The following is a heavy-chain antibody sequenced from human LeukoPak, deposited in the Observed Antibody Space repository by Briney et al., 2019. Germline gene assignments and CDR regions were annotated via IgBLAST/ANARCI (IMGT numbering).Heavy chain of an antibody. CDR1: GGSISSGSYY. J-gene: IGHJ4*02. D-gene: IGHD3-22*01. CDR2: IYTSGST. Sequence: PSETLSLTCTVSGGSISSGSYYWSWIRQPAGKGLEWIGRIYTSGSTNYNPSLKSRVTISVDTSKNQFSLKLSSVTAADTAVYYCARKDYYDSNGLDYWGQGSLVTVSS. V-gene: IGHV4-61*02. CDR3: ARKDYYDSNGLDY.